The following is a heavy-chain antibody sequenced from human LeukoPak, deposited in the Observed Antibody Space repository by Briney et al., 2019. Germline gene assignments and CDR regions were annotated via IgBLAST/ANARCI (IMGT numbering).Heavy chain of an antibody. CDR3: VKGPGPTVNYYFDF. V-gene: IGHV3-64D*06. CDR2: ISTNGGTT. Sequence: GGTLRLSCSASGFTFSTYAMHWVPEAPGQGLEYVSAISTNGGTTYYAESSRGRFAISRDNSKNTLYLQMSSLRADDTAVYYCVKGPGPTVNYYFDFWGQGTLVTVSS. CDR1: GFTFSTYA. D-gene: IGHD4-17*01. J-gene: IGHJ4*02.